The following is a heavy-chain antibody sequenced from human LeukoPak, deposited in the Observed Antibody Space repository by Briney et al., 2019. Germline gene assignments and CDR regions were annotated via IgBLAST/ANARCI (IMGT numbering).Heavy chain of an antibody. D-gene: IGHD3-10*01. CDR3: ASTLGERLEDY. CDR1: GFTFSSYW. Sequence: PGGSLRLSCAASGFTFSSYWMSWVRQAPGKGLEWVANIKQDGSEKYYVDSVKGRFTISRDNANNSLYLQMNSLRAEDPAVYYCASTLGERLEDYWGQGTLVTVSS. J-gene: IGHJ4*02. CDR2: IKQDGSEK. V-gene: IGHV3-7*01.